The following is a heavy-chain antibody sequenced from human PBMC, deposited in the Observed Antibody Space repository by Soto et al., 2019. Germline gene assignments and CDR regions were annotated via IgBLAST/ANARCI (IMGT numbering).Heavy chain of an antibody. V-gene: IGHV4-4*02. CDR2: ISHSGTS. Sequence: QVQLQESGPGRVKPSGTLSLTCAVSVGSISISHWWTWVRQSPGKGLEYIGEISHSGTSNSNPSLKSRVTLSVDKSKNHFSLTLTSVTAADTAVYYCARVVLTITRGAFDAWGQGTLVIVSS. CDR1: VGSISISHW. CDR3: ARVVLTITRGAFDA. J-gene: IGHJ3*01. D-gene: IGHD3-9*01.